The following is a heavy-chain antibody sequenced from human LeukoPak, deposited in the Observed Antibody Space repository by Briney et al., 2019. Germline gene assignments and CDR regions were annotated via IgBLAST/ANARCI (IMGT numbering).Heavy chain of an antibody. J-gene: IGHJ1*01. CDR1: GFTFSSYG. CDR3: ARDHRPYYYDSSGSQEYFQH. V-gene: IGHV3-33*01. D-gene: IGHD3-22*01. Sequence: SGGSLRLSCAASGFTFSSYGMHWVRQAPGKGLEWVAVIWYDGSNKYYADSVKGRFTISRDNSKNTLYLQMNSLRAEDTAVYYCARDHRPYYYDSSGSQEYFQHWGQGTLVTVSS. CDR2: IWYDGSNK.